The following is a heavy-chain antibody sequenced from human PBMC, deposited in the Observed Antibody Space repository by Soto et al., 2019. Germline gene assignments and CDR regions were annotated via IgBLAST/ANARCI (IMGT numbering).Heavy chain of an antibody. J-gene: IGHJ4*02. CDR2: IYPGDSDT. CDR1: GYSFTSYW. CDR3: VRPSDSSGWYDY. Sequence: GESLDLSCPGSGYSFTSYWIGWVRQTPGKGLEWMGMIYPGDSDTRYSPSFQGQVTISADKSISAAFLQWSSLKASDTAMYYCVRPSDSSGWYDYWGQGTLVTVSS. V-gene: IGHV5-51*01. D-gene: IGHD6-19*01.